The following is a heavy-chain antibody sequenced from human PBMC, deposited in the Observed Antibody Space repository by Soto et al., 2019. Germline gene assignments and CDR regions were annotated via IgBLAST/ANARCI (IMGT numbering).Heavy chain of an antibody. V-gene: IGHV4-34*01. CDR1: GGSFSGYY. Sequence: SETLSLTCAVYGGSFSGYYWSWIRQPPGKGLEWIGEINHSGSTNYNPSLKSRVTISVDTSKNQFSLKLSSVTAADTAVYYCASTADFWSGYKLDYWGQGTLVTVPQ. CDR2: INHSGST. CDR3: ASTADFWSGYKLDY. D-gene: IGHD3-3*01. J-gene: IGHJ4*02.